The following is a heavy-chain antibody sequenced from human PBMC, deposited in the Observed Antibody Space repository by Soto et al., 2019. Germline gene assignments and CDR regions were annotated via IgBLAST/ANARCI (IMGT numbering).Heavy chain of an antibody. CDR1: GYTFTNYW. V-gene: IGHV5-51*01. J-gene: IGHJ4*02. CDR2: IFPRDSDT. D-gene: IGHD4-4*01. CDR3: ARLGSLLQPIDY. Sequence: PGESLKISCQASGYTFTNYWIAWVRHMPGRGLEWMGLIFPRDSDTRYNSSFEGQVTISSDRSIATAYLQWTSLKATDTAIYFCARLGSLLQPIDYWGQGPPFTVSS.